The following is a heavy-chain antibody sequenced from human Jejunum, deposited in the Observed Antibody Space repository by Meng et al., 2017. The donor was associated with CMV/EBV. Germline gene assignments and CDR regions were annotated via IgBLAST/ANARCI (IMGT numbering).Heavy chain of an antibody. CDR3: ARYLVDTAMVDY. D-gene: IGHD5-18*01. CDR1: GFTFSDYY. V-gene: IGHV3-11*04. Sequence: AASGFTFSDYYMSWIRQAPGKGLEWVSYISSSGSTIYYADSVKGRFTISRDNAKNSLYLQMNSLRAEDTAVYYCARYLVDTAMVDYWGQGTLVTVSS. J-gene: IGHJ4*02. CDR2: ISSSGSTI.